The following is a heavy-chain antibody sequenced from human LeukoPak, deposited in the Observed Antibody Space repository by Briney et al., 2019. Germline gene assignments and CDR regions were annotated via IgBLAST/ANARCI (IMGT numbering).Heavy chain of an antibody. V-gene: IGHV1-46*01. Sequence: GESLKISCKGSGYSFTSYWIGWVRQAPGQGLEWMGIINPSGGSTSYAQKFQGRVTMTRDTSTSTVYMELSSLRSEDTAVYYCARDSGDSSGYYSEYFQHWGQGTLVTVSS. J-gene: IGHJ1*01. CDR1: GYSFTSYW. D-gene: IGHD3-22*01. CDR3: ARDSGDSSGYYSEYFQH. CDR2: INPSGGST.